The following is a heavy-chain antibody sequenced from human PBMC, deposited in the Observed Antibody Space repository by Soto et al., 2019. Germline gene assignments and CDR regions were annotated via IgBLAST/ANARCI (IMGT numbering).Heavy chain of an antibody. J-gene: IGHJ6*02. D-gene: IGHD3-16*01. CDR1: GFTFSSYE. V-gene: IGHV3-48*03. CDR2: ISSSGSTI. Sequence: GSLRLSCAASGFTFSSYEMNWVRQAPGKGLEWVSYISSSGSTIYYADSVKGRFTISRDNAKNSLYLQMNSLRAEDTAVYYCARDVWFGGSYYYYGMDVWGQGTTVTVSS. CDR3: ARDVWFGGSYYYYGMDV.